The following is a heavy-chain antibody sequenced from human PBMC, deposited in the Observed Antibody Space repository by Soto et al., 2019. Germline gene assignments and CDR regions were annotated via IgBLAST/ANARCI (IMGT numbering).Heavy chain of an antibody. Sequence: QINLKESGPTLVKPTQTLTLTCSFSGFSLTTAGVGVGWVRQSPGAALEWLALIYWDDDERYSPSLKTRLTMTKDTSKNQVVLKMTNMAPVDTATYYCAHSRNLITEDAQVGDFDYWGQGTLVTVSS. CDR2: IYWDDDE. CDR1: GFSLTTAGVG. V-gene: IGHV2-5*02. D-gene: IGHD3-10*01. J-gene: IGHJ4*02. CDR3: AHSRNLITEDAQVGDFDY.